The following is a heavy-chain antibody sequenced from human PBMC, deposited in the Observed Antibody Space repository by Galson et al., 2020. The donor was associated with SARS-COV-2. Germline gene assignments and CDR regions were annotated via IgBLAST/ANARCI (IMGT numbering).Heavy chain of an antibody. V-gene: IGHV2-70*11. D-gene: IGHD3-22*01. CDR2: IDWDDDK. J-gene: IGHJ4*02. CDR1: GFSLSTSGMC. Sequence: ESGPTLVKPTQTLTLTCTFSGFSLSTSGMCVSWIRQPPGKALEWLARIDWDDDKYYCTSLKTRLTISKDTSKNQVVLTMTNMDPVDTATYYGARTSRDSSGYSTLGYWGQGTLVTVSS. CDR3: ARTSRDSSGYSTLGY.